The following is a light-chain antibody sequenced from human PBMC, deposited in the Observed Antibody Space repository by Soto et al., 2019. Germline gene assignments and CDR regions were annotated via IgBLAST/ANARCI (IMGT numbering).Light chain of an antibody. Sequence: QSVLSQPASVSGSPGQSITISCTATSSDVGGFNYVSWVQQHPGKAPKLTIYEVSNRPSGVSNRFSGSKSGNTASLTISGLQAEDEADYYCSSYTSISTYVFGTGTKVTVL. CDR3: SSYTSISTYV. V-gene: IGLV2-14*01. CDR1: SSDVGGFNY. CDR2: EVS. J-gene: IGLJ1*01.